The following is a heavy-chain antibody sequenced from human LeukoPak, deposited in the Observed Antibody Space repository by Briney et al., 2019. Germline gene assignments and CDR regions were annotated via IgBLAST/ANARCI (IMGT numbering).Heavy chain of an antibody. V-gene: IGHV1-69*13. Sequence: SVKVSCKASGGTFSSYAISWVRQAPGQGLEWMGGIIPIFGTANYTQKFQGRVTITADESTSTAYMELSSLRSEDTAVYYCARELGGGLRWNRGWFDPWGQGTLVTVSS. CDR3: ARELGGGLRWNRGWFDP. D-gene: IGHD4-23*01. CDR1: GGTFSSYA. J-gene: IGHJ5*02. CDR2: IIPIFGTA.